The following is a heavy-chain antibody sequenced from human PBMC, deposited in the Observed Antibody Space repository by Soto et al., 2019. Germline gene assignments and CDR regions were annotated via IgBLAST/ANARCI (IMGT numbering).Heavy chain of an antibody. Sequence: HPGGSLRLSCAASGFTFSIHEMNWVRQAPGKGLEWVPYISSIGVATYYADSVKGRFTISRDNAKNSLYLQMNSLRAEDTAVYYCAREGRVGGIDYWGQGTPVTVSS. J-gene: IGHJ4*02. V-gene: IGHV3-48*03. D-gene: IGHD6-19*01. CDR2: ISSIGVAT. CDR3: AREGRVGGIDY. CDR1: GFTFSIHE.